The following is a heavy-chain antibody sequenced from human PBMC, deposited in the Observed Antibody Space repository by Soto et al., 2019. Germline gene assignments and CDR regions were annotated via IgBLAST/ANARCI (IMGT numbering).Heavy chain of an antibody. CDR1: GGSISSYY. D-gene: IGHD3-10*01. V-gene: IGHV4-59*01. CDR2: IYYSGST. J-gene: IGHJ4*02. Sequence: SETLSLTCTVSGGSISSYYWSWIRQPPGKGLEWIGYIYYSGSTNYNPSLKSRVTISVDTSKNQFSLKLSSVTAADTAVYYCARGRSGSYRWGTYSFDYWGQGTLVTLSS. CDR3: ARGRSGSYRWGTYSFDY.